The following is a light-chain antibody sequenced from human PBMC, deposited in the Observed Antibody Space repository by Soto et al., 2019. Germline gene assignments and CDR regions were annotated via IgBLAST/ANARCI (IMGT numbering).Light chain of an antibody. CDR2: ATS. V-gene: IGKV1-27*01. CDR3: QKYNSAPYT. J-gene: IGKJ5*01. Sequence: QMTQSPSSLSATVVDRVRIFCRASQTVSTYLDWYQQKPGKAPTLLISATSTLQSGVPSRFSGSGSGTDFTLTITSLQPDDAATYYCQKYNSAPYTFGQGTRVEIK. CDR1: QTVSTY.